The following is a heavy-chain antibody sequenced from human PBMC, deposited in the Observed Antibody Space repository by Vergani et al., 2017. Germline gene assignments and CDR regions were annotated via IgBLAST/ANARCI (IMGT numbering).Heavy chain of an antibody. Sequence: QVQLVQSGAEVKKPGSSVKVSCKASGGTFSSYAISWVRQAPGQGLEWMGGIIPIFGTAKYAQKFQGRVTITADESTSTAYMELSSLRSEDTAVYYCARQYCSSTSCTHGGFDYWGQGTLVTVSS. CDR3: ARQYCSSTSCTHGGFDY. J-gene: IGHJ4*02. CDR1: GGTFSSYA. D-gene: IGHD2-2*01. V-gene: IGHV1-69*01. CDR2: IIPIFGTA.